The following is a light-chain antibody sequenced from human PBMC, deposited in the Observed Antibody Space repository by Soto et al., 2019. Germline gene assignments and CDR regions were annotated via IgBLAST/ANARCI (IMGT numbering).Light chain of an antibody. J-gene: IGKJ1*01. Sequence: VSLKKGERATLSCRASQSVSSYLAWYQQKPGQAPRLLIYGASSRAAGIPDRFSGSGSGTDFTLTISGLEPEDFAVYYCQQYGSLLTWT. CDR2: GAS. V-gene: IGKV3-20*01. CDR1: QSVSSY. CDR3: QQYGSLLTWT.